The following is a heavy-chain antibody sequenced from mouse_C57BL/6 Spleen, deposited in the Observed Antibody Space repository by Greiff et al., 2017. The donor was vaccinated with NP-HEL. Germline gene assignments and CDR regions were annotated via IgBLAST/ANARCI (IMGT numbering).Heavy chain of an antibody. V-gene: IGHV5-4*01. CDR3: ARENYDDYPFDY. CDR2: ISDGGSYT. D-gene: IGHD2-4*01. J-gene: IGHJ2*01. CDR1: GFTFSSYA. Sequence: EVKLMESGGGLVKPGGSLKLSCAASGFTFSSYAMSWVRQTPEKRLEWVATISDGGSYTYYPDNVKGRFTISRDNAKNNLYLQMSHLKSEDTAMYYGARENYDDYPFDYWGQGTTLTVSS.